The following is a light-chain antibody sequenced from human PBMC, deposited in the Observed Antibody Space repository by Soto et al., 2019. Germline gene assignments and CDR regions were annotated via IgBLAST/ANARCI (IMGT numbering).Light chain of an antibody. Sequence: EIVLTQSPGTLSLSPGERATLSCRASQSVSSSSFAWYQQKPGQAPRLLIYGTSSRATGIPDRFSGSGSGTDFTLTISRLEPEDFAVYYCQQYRSSPPYTFGQGTKLAIK. CDR1: QSVSSSS. V-gene: IGKV3-20*01. CDR3: QQYRSSPPYT. CDR2: GTS. J-gene: IGKJ2*01.